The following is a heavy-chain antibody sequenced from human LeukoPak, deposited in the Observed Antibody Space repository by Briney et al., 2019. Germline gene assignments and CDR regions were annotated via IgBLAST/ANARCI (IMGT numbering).Heavy chain of an antibody. D-gene: IGHD1-14*01. CDR1: GYSFTAYY. CDR2: INLYNGAT. CDR3: ASWAGGNEPVASFDY. V-gene: IGHV1-2*02. J-gene: IGHJ4*02. Sequence: ASVKASCKPTGYSFTAYYIFWMRQAPGQDLECMGWINLYNGATKYAQRFQSRVTMTRDTSISTAYMELSRLRSDDTATYYCASWAGGNEPVASFDYWGQGTLVTVSS.